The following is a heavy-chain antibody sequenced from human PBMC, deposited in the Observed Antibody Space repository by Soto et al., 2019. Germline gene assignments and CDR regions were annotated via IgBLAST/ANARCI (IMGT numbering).Heavy chain of an antibody. D-gene: IGHD3-10*01. CDR2: TYYRSKWYS. CDR1: GDGVSSNSAA. CDR3: ARVYGSGSYYYYYGMDV. Sequence: PSQTLSLTCDISGDGVSSNSAAWNWIRQTPSRGLEWLGRTYYRSKWYSNYAISVKSRVTVNPDTFKNQFSLQLNSVTPEDTAEYYCARVYGSGSYYYYYGMDVWGQGTTVTVSS. J-gene: IGHJ6*02. V-gene: IGHV6-1*01.